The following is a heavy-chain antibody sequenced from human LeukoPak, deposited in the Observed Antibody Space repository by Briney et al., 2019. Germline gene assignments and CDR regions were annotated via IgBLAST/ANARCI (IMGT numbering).Heavy chain of an antibody. CDR3: ARGYSSGWYDY. V-gene: IGHV4-39*07. CDR2: IYYSGST. Sequence: SETLSLTCTVSGGSISSRSYYWGWIRQPPGKGLEWIGSIYYSGSTYYNPSLKSRITISVDTSKNQFSLKLSSVTAADTAVYYCARGYSSGWYDYWGQGTLVTVSS. J-gene: IGHJ4*02. CDR1: GGSISSRSYY. D-gene: IGHD6-19*01.